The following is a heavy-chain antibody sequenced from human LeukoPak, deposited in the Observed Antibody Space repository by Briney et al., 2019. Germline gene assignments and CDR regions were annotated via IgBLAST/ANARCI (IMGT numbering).Heavy chain of an antibody. V-gene: IGHV5-51*01. CDR1: GYSFTSYW. CDR2: IYPGDSDT. CDR3: ARLHSEYYYGSGYYMDV. J-gene: IGHJ6*03. Sequence: GESLKISCKGSGYSFTSYWIGWVRQMPGKGLEWMGIIYPGDSDTRYSPSFRGQVTISADKSISTAYLQWSSLKASDTAMYYCARLHSEYYYGSGYYMDVWGKGTTVTASS. D-gene: IGHD3-10*01.